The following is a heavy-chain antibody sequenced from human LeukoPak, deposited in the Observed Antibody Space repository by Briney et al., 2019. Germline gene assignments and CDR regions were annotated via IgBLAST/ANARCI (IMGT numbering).Heavy chain of an antibody. CDR3: ARGFDSSGWPPFDY. D-gene: IGHD3-22*01. CDR1: GYTFTGYY. CDR2: INPNSGGT. J-gene: IGHJ4*02. V-gene: IGHV1-2*04. Sequence: ASVKVSCKASGYTFTGYYMHWVRQAPGQGLEWMGWINPNSGGTNYAQKFQGWVTMTRDTSISTAYMELSRLRSDDTAVYYCARGFDSSGWPPFDYWGQGTLVTVSS.